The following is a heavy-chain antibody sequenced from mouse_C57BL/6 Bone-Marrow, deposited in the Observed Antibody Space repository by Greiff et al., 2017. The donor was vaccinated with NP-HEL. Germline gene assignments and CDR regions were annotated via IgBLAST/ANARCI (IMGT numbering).Heavy chain of an antibody. CDR1: GYTFTEYT. J-gene: IGHJ3*01. CDR3: ARHSHYYGSSYPAWFAY. V-gene: IGHV1-62-2*01. CDR2: FYPGSGSI. D-gene: IGHD1-1*01. Sequence: QVQLQQPGAELVKPGASVKLSCKASGYTFTEYTIHWVKQRSGQGLEWIGWFYPGSGSIKYNEKFKDKATLTADKSSSTVYMELSRLTSEDSAVYFCARHSHYYGSSYPAWFAYWGQGTLVTVSA.